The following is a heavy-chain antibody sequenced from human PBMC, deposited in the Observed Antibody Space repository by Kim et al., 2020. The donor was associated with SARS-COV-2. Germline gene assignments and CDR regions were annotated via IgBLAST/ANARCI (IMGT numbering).Heavy chain of an antibody. Sequence: GGSLRLSCAASGFSFSTYEMSWVRQAPGKGLEWVSYISSSGTTILYADSVKGRFAISRDNAKDSLYLQVSGLRVEDTAVYYCARDAPPAWTLTAGTYSPHYFDYWGQGTLVTVSP. J-gene: IGHJ4*02. CDR3: ARDAPPAWTLTAGTYSPHYFDY. CDR1: GFSFSTYE. D-gene: IGHD1-26*01. V-gene: IGHV3-48*03. CDR2: ISSSGTTI.